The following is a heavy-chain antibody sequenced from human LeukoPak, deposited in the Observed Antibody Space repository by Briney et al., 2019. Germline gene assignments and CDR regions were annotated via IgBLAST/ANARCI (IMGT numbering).Heavy chain of an antibody. V-gene: IGHV3-7*04. CDR3: ARGQEVVVAANPVGAFDI. D-gene: IGHD2-15*01. Sequence: PGGSLRLSCAASGFTFSSYAMSWVRQAPGKGLEWVANIKQDGSEKYYVDSVKGRFTISRDNAKNSLYLQMNSLRAEDTAVYYCARGQEVVVAANPVGAFDIWGQGTMVTVSS. CDR2: IKQDGSEK. CDR1: GFTFSSYA. J-gene: IGHJ3*02.